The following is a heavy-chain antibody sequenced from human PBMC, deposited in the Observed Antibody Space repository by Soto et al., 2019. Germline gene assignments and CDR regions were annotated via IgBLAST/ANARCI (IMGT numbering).Heavy chain of an antibody. J-gene: IGHJ6*02. CDR1: GDSVSSNSAA. V-gene: IGHV6-1*01. CDR3: ARDLHMHHLYYYYGMDV. CDR2: TYYRSKWYN. Sequence: SGTLSLTCAISGDSVSSNSAAWNWIRQSPSRGFEWLGRTYYRSKWYNDYAVSVKSRITINPDTSKNQFSLQLNSVTPEDTAVYYCARDLHMHHLYYYYGMDVWGQGTTVTVSS. D-gene: IGHD2-21*01.